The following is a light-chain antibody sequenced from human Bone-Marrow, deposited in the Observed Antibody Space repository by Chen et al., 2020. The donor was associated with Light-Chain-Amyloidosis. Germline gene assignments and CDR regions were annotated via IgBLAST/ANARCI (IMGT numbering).Light chain of an antibody. J-gene: IGKJ4*01. CDR2: LGS. CDR3: MQALQTPLT. V-gene: IGKV2-28*01. CDR1: QSLLHSNGHTY. Sequence: DIVLTQSTLALPVTPGEPASISCRSSQSLLHSNGHTYLDWYLQKPGQSPQVLIYLGSERASGVPDRFSGSGSGTDFTLKISRVEAEDVGVYYCMQALQTPLTFGGGTKVEIK.